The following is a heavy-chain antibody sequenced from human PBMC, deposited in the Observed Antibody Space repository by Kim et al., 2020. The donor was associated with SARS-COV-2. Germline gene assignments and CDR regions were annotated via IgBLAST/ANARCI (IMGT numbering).Heavy chain of an antibody. D-gene: IGHD3-22*01. CDR2: ISGGGVNK. J-gene: IGHJ6*01. CDR3: AKMVVMDGYNYYYYYGM. Sequence: GGSLRLSCVAPGFTFDTYAMSWVRQAPGKGLEWVSVISGGGVNKFYADSVRGRFTISRDNSKNTLYLQMNSLRDEETALYYCAKMVVMDGYNYYYYYGM. V-gene: IGHV3-23*01. CDR1: GFTFDTYA.